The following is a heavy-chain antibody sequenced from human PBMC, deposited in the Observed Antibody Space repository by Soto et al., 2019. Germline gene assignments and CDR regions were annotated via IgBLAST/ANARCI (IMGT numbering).Heavy chain of an antibody. V-gene: IGHV4-39*01. CDR2: IYYRGRT. Sequence: QLQLQESGPGLVKPSETISLTCTVAGVSISSSSYSWVWIRQPPGHGLERMGSIYYRGRTYYNPSLKSRVTISVDTSKNRFALKLSSVTAEDTDGYCCASHPCYGRDHFDYWGQGTLFPVSS. D-gene: IGHD5-18*01. CDR1: GVSISSSSYS. CDR3: ASHPCYGRDHFDY. J-gene: IGHJ4*02.